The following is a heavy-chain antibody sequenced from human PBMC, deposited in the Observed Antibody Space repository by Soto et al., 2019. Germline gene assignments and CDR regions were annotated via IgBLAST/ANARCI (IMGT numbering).Heavy chain of an antibody. CDR3: ARPDNNYVAS. J-gene: IGHJ4*02. V-gene: IGHV5-51*01. CDR1: GYSFINYW. D-gene: IGHD2-15*01. CDR2: INPGNSET. Sequence: GESLKISCQASGYSFINYWIGWVRQMPGKGLEWMAIINPGNSETRYSPAFQGQVTISADRFITTVYLEWGSLKASDTAMYYCARPDNNYVASWGQGALVTVSS.